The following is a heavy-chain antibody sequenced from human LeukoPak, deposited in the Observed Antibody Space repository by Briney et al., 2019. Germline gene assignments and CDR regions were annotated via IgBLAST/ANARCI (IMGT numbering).Heavy chain of an antibody. D-gene: IGHD2-15*01. V-gene: IGHV3-30*18. J-gene: IGHJ3*02. CDR1: GFTFSSYG. CDR2: ISYDGSNK. CDR3: AKSPPKTIRWYDACNI. Sequence: GGSLRLSCAASGFTFSSYGMHGVRQAPGKGLEWGAVISYDGSNKYYADSVKGRSTISRDKSKNKLYLQMNSLRVEDTAGYYCAKSPPKTIRWYDACNICVGGTMVGVSS.